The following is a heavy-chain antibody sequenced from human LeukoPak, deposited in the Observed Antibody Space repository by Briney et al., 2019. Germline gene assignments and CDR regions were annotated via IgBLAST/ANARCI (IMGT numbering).Heavy chain of an antibody. CDR2: IYPGTYDT. V-gene: IGHV5-51*01. CDR1: GYNFPNYW. Sequence: GESLKISCQASGYNFPNYWIAWVRQMAGKGLEWMGVIYPGTYDTRYSPSFRGQVTISADKSISTAYVQWNSLQASDTAMYYCVRRGDTRWFDPWGQGTLVIVSS. CDR3: VRRGDTRWFDP. D-gene: IGHD5-18*01. J-gene: IGHJ5*02.